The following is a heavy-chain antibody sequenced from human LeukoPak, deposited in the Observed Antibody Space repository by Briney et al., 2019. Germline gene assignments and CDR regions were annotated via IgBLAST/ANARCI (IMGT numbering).Heavy chain of an antibody. Sequence: GASVKVSCKASGYTFTSYGISWVRRAPGQGLEWMGWISAYNGNTNYAQKLQGRVTMTTDTSTSTAYMELRSLRSDDTAVYYCARDDAIYGGNSMPSPWGQGTLVTVSS. D-gene: IGHD4-23*01. CDR2: ISAYNGNT. J-gene: IGHJ5*02. V-gene: IGHV1-18*01. CDR3: ARDDAIYGGNSMPSP. CDR1: GYTFTSYG.